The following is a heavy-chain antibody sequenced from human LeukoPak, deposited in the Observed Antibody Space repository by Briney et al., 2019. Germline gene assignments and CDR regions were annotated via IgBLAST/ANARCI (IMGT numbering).Heavy chain of an antibody. Sequence: ASVKVSCKASGYTFTSYYMYWVRQAPGQGLEWMGIINPSGGSTSYAQKFQGRVTMTRDTSTSTVYMELSSLRSEDTAVYYCARELWVAEGGDAFDIWGQGTMVTVSS. CDR1: GYTFTSYY. J-gene: IGHJ3*02. D-gene: IGHD2-15*01. CDR2: INPSGGST. V-gene: IGHV1-46*01. CDR3: ARELWVAEGGDAFDI.